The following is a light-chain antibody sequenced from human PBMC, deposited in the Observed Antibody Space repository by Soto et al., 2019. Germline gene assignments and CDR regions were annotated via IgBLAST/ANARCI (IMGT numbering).Light chain of an antibody. CDR2: GAS. CDR3: QQYGSSPIT. Sequence: EIVLTQSPGTLALSPGERATLSCRASQSVSSSYLAWYQQKPGQAPRLLIYGASSRATGIPDRFSGSGSGTDFTVTISSLEPEDFAVYYCQQYGSSPITFGQGTRLEIK. V-gene: IGKV3-20*01. J-gene: IGKJ5*01. CDR1: QSVSSSY.